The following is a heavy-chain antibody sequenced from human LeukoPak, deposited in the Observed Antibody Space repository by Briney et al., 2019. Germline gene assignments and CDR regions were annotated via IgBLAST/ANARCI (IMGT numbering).Heavy chain of an antibody. Sequence: GGPLRLSCTASGFTFSTYWMTWVRQAPGKGLEWVANINQDGSEKNYVDSVKGRFTISRDNAKNSLYLQMNSLRAEDTAVYYCAREGPTSSGYYDYWGQGTLVPVSS. J-gene: IGHJ4*02. CDR2: INQDGSEK. CDR3: AREGPTSSGYYDY. CDR1: GFTFSTYW. D-gene: IGHD3-22*01. V-gene: IGHV3-7*01.